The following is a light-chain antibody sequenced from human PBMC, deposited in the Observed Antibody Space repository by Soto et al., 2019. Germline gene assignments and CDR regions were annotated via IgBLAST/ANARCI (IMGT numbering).Light chain of an antibody. CDR2: AAS. V-gene: IGKV1-39*01. J-gene: IGKJ1*01. Sequence: DIQMTQSPSSLSASVGDRVTITCRASQSISSYLNWYQQKPGKAPKLLIYAASSLQSGVPSRFSGSGSGTDFNLTISRLQPEDFATYYCQQRYSTLWTFGQGTKVEIK. CDR1: QSISSY. CDR3: QQRYSTLWT.